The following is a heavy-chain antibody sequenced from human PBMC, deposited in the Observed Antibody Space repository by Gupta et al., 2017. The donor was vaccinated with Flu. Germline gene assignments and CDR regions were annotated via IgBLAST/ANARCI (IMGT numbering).Heavy chain of an antibody. CDR1: GFTFGSYA. D-gene: IGHD2-15*01. V-gene: IGHV3-23*01. Sequence: EVQLLESGGGLIQPGGSLRLSCAASGFTFGSYAMSWVRQAPGKGLEWVAAVSGGGDRTFYADSVRGRFIISRDNSKNTLDLQLNSLRAEDTALYYCAKEDKSIGGTRDYWGQGTLVTVSS. CDR3: AKEDKSIGGTRDY. J-gene: IGHJ4*02. CDR2: VSGGGDRT.